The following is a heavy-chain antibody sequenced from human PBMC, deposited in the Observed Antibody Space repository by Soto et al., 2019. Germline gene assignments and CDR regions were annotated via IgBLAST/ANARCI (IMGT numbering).Heavy chain of an antibody. CDR2: ISYDGSNK. D-gene: IGHD4-17*01. CDR3: EYTQSPVTLFDY. J-gene: IGHJ4*02. V-gene: IGHV3-30-3*01. Sequence: GGSLRLSCAASGFTFSSYAMHWVRQAPGKGLEWVAVISYDGSNKYYADSVKGRFTISRDNSKNTLYLQMNSLRAEDTAVYYCEYTQSPVTLFDYWGQGTLVTVSS. CDR1: GFTFSSYA.